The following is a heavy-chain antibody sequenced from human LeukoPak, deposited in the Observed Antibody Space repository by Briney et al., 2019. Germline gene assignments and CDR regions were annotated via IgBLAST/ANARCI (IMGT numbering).Heavy chain of an antibody. J-gene: IGHJ6*02. V-gene: IGHV4-34*01. Sequence: SETLSLTCAVYGGSFSGYYWSWIRQPPGKGLEWIGEINHSGSTNYNPSLKSRVTISVDTSKNQFSLKLSSVTAADTAVYYCARGGGHYYYYYGMDVWGQRTTVTVSS. CDR1: GGSFSGYY. CDR3: ARGGGHYYYYYGMDV. CDR2: INHSGST. D-gene: IGHD4-23*01.